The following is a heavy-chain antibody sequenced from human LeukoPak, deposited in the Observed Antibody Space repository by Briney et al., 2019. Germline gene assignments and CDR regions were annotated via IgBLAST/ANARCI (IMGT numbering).Heavy chain of an antibody. D-gene: IGHD2-21*02. V-gene: IGHV3-30-3*01. CDR1: GFTFSSYA. Sequence: PGGSLRLSCAASGFTFSSYAMHWVRQAPGKGLEWVAVISYGGSNKYYADSVKGRFTISRDNSKNTLFLEMNSLTREETAVYYCARADYCIGDCFHAAFDIRGQGIVVTVSS. J-gene: IGHJ3*02. CDR3: ARADYCIGDCFHAAFDI. CDR2: ISYGGSNK.